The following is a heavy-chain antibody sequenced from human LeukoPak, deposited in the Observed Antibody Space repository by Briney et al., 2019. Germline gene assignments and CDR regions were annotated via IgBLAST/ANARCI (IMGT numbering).Heavy chain of an antibody. CDR3: ARDPGYCSSTGCYSVSGMDV. D-gene: IGHD2-2*02. CDR2: ISYDGSNK. J-gene: IGHJ6*02. V-gene: IGHV3-30*04. Sequence: QPGGSLRLSCAASGFTFSSYAMHRVRQAPGKGLEWVTVISYDGSNKYYADSVKGRFTISRDNSKNTLYLQMNSLRAEDTAVYYCARDPGYCSSTGCYSVSGMDVWGQGTTVTVSS. CDR1: GFTFSSYA.